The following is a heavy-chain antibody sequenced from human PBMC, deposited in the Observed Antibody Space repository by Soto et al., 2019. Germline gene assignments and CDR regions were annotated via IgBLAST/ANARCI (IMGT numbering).Heavy chain of an antibody. CDR3: ANVDTAMATPPNYYYGMDV. CDR1: GGTFSSYA. CDR2: IIPIFGTA. J-gene: IGHJ6*02. D-gene: IGHD5-18*01. Sequence: SVKVSCKASGGTFSSYAISWVRQAPGQGLEWMGGIIPIFGTANYAQKFQGRVTITADESTSTAYMELSSLRSEDTAVYYCANVDTAMATPPNYYYGMDVWGQGTTVTV. V-gene: IGHV1-69*13.